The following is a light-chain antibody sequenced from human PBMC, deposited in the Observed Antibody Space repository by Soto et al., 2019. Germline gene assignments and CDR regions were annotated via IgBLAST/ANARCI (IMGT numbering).Light chain of an antibody. V-gene: IGKV1-8*01. CDR3: LQDYNYPRT. Sequence: ALRMTQSPSSLSASTGDRVTITCRASQGISSYLAWYQQKPGKAPKLLIYAASSLQSGVPSRFSGRGSGPDFTPTISSLQPEDFATYYCLQDYNYPRTFGQGTKVDIK. CDR1: QGISSY. CDR2: AAS. J-gene: IGKJ1*01.